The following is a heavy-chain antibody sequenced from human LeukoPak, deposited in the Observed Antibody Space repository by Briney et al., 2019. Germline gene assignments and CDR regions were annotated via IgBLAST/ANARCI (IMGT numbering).Heavy chain of an antibody. J-gene: IGHJ6*03. Sequence: GGSLRLSCAASGFTFSSYGMHWVRQAPGKGLEWVAFIRYDGSNKYYADSVKGRFTISRDNSKNTLYPQMNSLRAEDTAVYYCAKDPRVPAAILGLYYYYYYYMDVWGKGTTVTVSS. CDR3: AKDPRVPAAILGLYYYYYYYMDV. V-gene: IGHV3-30*02. CDR2: IRYDGSNK. CDR1: GFTFSSYG. D-gene: IGHD2-2*02.